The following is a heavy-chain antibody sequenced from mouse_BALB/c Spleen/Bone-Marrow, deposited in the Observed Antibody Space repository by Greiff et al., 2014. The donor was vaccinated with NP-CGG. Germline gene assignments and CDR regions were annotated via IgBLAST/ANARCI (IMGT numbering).Heavy chain of an antibody. CDR1: GFSLTGYG. CDR3: ARELGHYAMDY. V-gene: IGHV2-6-7*01. CDR2: IWGDGST. J-gene: IGHJ4*01. Sequence: VHLVESGPGLVAPSQSLSITCTVSGFSLTGYGVNWVRQPPGKGLEWLGMIWGDGSTDYNSALKSRLSISKDNSKSQVFLKMNSLLTDDTARYYCARELGHYAMDYWGQGTSVAVSS. D-gene: IGHD4-1*01.